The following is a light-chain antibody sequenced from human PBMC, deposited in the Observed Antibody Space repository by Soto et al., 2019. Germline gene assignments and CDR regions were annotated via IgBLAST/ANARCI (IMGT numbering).Light chain of an antibody. J-gene: IGLJ1*01. V-gene: IGLV2-23*01. CDR1: SSDVGSYNL. CDR3: CSYAGTNTFV. CDR2: EGN. Sequence: QSALTQPASVSGSPGQSITISCTGTSSDVGSYNLVSWYQQHPGKAPKLMIYEGNKRPSGVSNRFSGSKSANTASLTISGLQTEDEADYYYCSYAGTNTFVFGTGTKLTVL.